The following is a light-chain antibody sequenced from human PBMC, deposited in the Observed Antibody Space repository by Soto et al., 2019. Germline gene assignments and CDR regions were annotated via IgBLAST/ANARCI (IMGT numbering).Light chain of an antibody. J-gene: IGKJ3*01. CDR3: QEYSRWPLFT. CDR2: AAS. Sequence: EIVVTQSPGILSVSPGDRATLSCRASQSVGRNLAWYQQKPGQAPPLLIYAASTRATGLPARFSGSGSGTDFTLTISILQSEDVSVYYCQEYSRWPLFTFGPGTRVYMK. V-gene: IGKV3-15*01. CDR1: QSVGRN.